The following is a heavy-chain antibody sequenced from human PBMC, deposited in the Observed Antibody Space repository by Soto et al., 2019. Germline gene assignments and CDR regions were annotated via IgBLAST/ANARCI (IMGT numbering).Heavy chain of an antibody. J-gene: IGHJ4*02. V-gene: IGHV1-46*01. Sequence: GASVKVSCKASGYTFTSYYMHWVRQAPGQGLEWMGIINPSGGSTSYAQKFQGRVTMTRDTPTSTVYMELSSLRSEDTAVYYCARDSSQRGYSYGRFDYWGQGTLVTVSS. D-gene: IGHD5-18*01. CDR3: ARDSSQRGYSYGRFDY. CDR1: GYTFTSYY. CDR2: INPSGGST.